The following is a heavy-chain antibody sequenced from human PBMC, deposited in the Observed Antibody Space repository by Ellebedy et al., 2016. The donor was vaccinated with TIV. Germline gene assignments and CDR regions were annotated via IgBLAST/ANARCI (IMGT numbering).Heavy chain of an antibody. CDR1: GGSISSYY. Sequence: SETLSLXXTVSGGSISSYYWSWIRQPPGKGLEWIGYIYCSGSTNYNPSLKSRVTISVDTSKNQFSLKLSSVTAADTAVYYCARVPNYYDSSYYYMDVWGKGTTVTVSS. D-gene: IGHD3-22*01. CDR3: ARVPNYYDSSYYYMDV. J-gene: IGHJ6*03. V-gene: IGHV4-59*01. CDR2: IYCSGST.